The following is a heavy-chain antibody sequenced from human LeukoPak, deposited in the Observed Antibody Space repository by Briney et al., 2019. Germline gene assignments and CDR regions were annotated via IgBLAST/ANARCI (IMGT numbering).Heavy chain of an antibody. CDR3: AREGDYNFWTGYIDY. D-gene: IGHD3-3*01. CDR1: GGSISSGSYY. CDR2: IYTSGSI. J-gene: IGHJ4*02. Sequence: SQTLSLTCNVSGGSISSGSYYWSWIRQPAGKGLEWIGRIYTSGSINYNPSLQSRVTISLDTSKNQFSLKLSSVTAAGTAVYYCAREGDYNFWTGYIDYWAQGTLVTVSS. V-gene: IGHV4-61*02.